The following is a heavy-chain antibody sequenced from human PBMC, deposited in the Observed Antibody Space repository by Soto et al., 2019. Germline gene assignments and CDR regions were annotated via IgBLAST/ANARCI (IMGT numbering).Heavy chain of an antibody. CDR1: GFTFSSYG. Sequence: QVQLVESGGGVVQPGRSLRLSCAASGFTFSSYGMHWVRQAPGKGLEWVAVISYDGSNKYYADSVKGRFTISRDNSKNTLCLQMNSLRAEDTAVYYCAKEGGYYGSGSYSVGENYYGMDVWGQGPTVTVSS. CDR2: ISYDGSNK. D-gene: IGHD3-10*01. J-gene: IGHJ6*02. CDR3: AKEGGYYGSGSYSVGENYYGMDV. V-gene: IGHV3-30*18.